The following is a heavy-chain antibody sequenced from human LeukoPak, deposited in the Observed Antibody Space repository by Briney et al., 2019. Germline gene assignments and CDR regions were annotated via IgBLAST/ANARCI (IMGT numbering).Heavy chain of an antibody. CDR2: IYYSGST. J-gene: IGHJ4*02. Sequence: SETLSLTCTVSGGSISSYYWSWIRQPPGKGLEWIGYIYYSGSTNYNPSLKSRVTISVDTSKNQFSLKLSSVTAADTAVYYCARKSYNWKFDYWGQGTLVTVSS. V-gene: IGHV4-59*12. CDR3: ARKSYNWKFDY. CDR1: GGSISSYY. D-gene: IGHD1-1*01.